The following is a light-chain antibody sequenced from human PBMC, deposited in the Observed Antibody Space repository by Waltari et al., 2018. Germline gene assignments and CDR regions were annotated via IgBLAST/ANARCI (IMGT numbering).Light chain of an antibody. V-gene: IGKV3-15*01. CDR1: QSVGSN. Sequence: EIVMMQSPGTLFASPGERVILSCRASQSVGSNLAWYQQKPGQAPRLLIYGASTRATDIPGTFRGSGSGTGFTLTISSLQSEDFALYYCQQYYNWPRTFGQGTKVEIK. J-gene: IGKJ1*01. CDR2: GAS. CDR3: QQYYNWPRT.